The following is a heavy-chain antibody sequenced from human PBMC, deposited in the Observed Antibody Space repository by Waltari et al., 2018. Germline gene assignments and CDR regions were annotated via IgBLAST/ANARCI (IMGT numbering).Heavy chain of an antibody. J-gene: IGHJ6*02. CDR3: ARGRCISTWFCQYYGVDV. CDR2: INHSGST. Sequence: QVHLQQWGAGLLKPSETLSLTCGVYGGSFSGYYWSWIRQPPGKGLEWIGEINHSGSTKYNPALKSRVTMSVEPSKVQFSLKLSSVTAADTAVYYCARGRCISTWFCQYYGVDVWGQGATVIVSS. D-gene: IGHD2-8*01. CDR1: GGSFSGYY. V-gene: IGHV4-34*01.